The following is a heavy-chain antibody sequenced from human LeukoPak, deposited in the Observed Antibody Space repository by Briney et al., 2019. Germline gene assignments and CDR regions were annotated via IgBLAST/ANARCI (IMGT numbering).Heavy chain of an antibody. D-gene: IGHD5-24*01. V-gene: IGHV1-2*02. Sequence: ASVKVSCKASGYTFTGYYIHWVRQAPGQGREWMGWINPNSGGTNYAQKLQGRVTMTRDTSISTAYMDLSSLRSDDAAVYYCARRTADGYNLDYWGQGTLVTVSS. CDR1: GYTFTGYY. CDR2: INPNSGGT. J-gene: IGHJ4*02. CDR3: ARRTADGYNLDY.